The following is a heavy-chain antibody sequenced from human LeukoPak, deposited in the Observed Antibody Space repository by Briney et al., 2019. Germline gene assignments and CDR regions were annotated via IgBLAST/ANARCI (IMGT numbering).Heavy chain of an antibody. CDR2: INHSGST. CDR3: ARARASIRGVTSPFDY. D-gene: IGHD3-10*01. Sequence: SETLSLTCAVYGGSFSGYYWSWIRQPPGKGLEWIREINHSGSTNYNPSLKSRVTISVDTSKNQFSLKLSSVTAADTAVYYCARARASIRGVTSPFDYWGQGTLVTVSS. J-gene: IGHJ4*02. V-gene: IGHV4-34*01. CDR1: GGSFSGYY.